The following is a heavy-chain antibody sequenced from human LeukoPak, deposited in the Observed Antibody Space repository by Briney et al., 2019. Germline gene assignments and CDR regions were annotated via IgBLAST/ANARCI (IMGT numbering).Heavy chain of an antibody. CDR2: INHSGST. J-gene: IGHJ2*01. D-gene: IGHD3-10*01. CDR3: ATKPMVRGVRFRYLDL. Sequence: GSLRLSCAASGFTFSSYWMSWIRQPPGKGLEWIGEINHSGSTNYNPSLKSRVTISVDTSKNQSSLKLSSVTAADTAVYYCATKPMVRGVRFRYLDLWGRGTLVTVSS. V-gene: IGHV4-34*08. CDR1: GFTFSSYW.